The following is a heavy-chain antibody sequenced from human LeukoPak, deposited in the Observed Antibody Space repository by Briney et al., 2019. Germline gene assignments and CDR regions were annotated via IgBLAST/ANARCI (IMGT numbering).Heavy chain of an antibody. CDR1: GFTFSSYA. D-gene: IGHD3-3*01. J-gene: IGHJ6*02. Sequence: GGSLRLSCAASGFTFSSYAMHWVRQAPGKGLEWVAVISYDGSNKYYADSVKGRFTISRDNSKNTLYLQMNSLRAEDTAVCYCARSRERYYDFWSGTKRGMDVWGQGTTVTVSS. CDR3: ARSRERYYDFWSGTKRGMDV. V-gene: IGHV3-30*04. CDR2: ISYDGSNK.